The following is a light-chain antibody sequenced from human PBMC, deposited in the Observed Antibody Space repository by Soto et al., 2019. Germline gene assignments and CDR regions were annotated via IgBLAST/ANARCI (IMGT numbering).Light chain of an antibody. Sequence: QSALSQPASVSGSPGQSITISCTGTTSDVGRYTYVSWYQQHPGKAPKLIIYDVSNRPSWVSNRFSGSKSGNTASLTISGLQAEDEADYYCNSYTSSSTYVFGTGTKLTVL. CDR2: DVS. CDR3: NSYTSSSTYV. V-gene: IGLV2-14*01. CDR1: TSDVGRYTY. J-gene: IGLJ1*01.